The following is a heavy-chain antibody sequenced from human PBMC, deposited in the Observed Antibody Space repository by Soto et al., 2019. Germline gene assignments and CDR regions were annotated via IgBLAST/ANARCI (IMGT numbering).Heavy chain of an antibody. V-gene: IGHV4-31*03. J-gene: IGHJ4*02. CDR2: IYYSGST. D-gene: IGHD3-10*01. CDR1: GGSISSGGYY. Sequence: SETLSLTCTVSGGSISSGGYYWSWIRQHPGKGLEWIGYIYYSGSTYYNPSLKSRVTISVDTSKNQFSLKLSSVTAADTAVYYCARGPFNYGSDLRLFDYWGQGTLVPVSS. CDR3: ARGPFNYGSDLRLFDY.